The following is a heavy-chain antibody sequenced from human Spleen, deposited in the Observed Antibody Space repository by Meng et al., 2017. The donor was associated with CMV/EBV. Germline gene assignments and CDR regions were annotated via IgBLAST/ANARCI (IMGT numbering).Heavy chain of an antibody. D-gene: IGHD6-19*01. CDR1: GDSISSSNYY. J-gene: IGHJ4*01. CDR3: ARRWEQWPFDSWGPGILVSVSSGESSAADTAVYYCARRWEQWPFDS. V-gene: IGHV4-39*01. CDR2: MYYSGST. Sequence: SETLSLTCTVSGDSISSSNYYWGWIRQPPGKGLEWIGSMYYSGSTYYNPSLKSRPTISGDTSKNQFSLRLNAVTAADTAVYYCARRWEQWPFDSWGPGILVSVSSGESSAADTAVYYCARRWEQWPFDSWGHGILVTVSS.